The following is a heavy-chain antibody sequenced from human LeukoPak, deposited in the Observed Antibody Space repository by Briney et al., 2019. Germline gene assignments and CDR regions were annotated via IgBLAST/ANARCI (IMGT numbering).Heavy chain of an antibody. CDR1: GFTFGDFV. J-gene: IGHJ4*02. V-gene: IGHV3-9*01. CDR3: IKDAPNGSIDY. Sequence: GGSLRLSCVTSGFTFGDFVMHWVRQAPGKGLECVSTISWTGDKVAYAGSVKGRFTVSRDNAKNSLFLQMNSLRTDDTALYYCIKDAPNGSIDYWGQGTLVTVSS. D-gene: IGHD2-8*01. CDR2: ISWTGDKV.